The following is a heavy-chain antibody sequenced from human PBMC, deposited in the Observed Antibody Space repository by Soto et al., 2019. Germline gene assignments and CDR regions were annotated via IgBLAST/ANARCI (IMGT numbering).Heavy chain of an antibody. Sequence: ASVKVSCKASGYTFTTHGISWVRQAPGQGLEWMGWISPYNGETTYAQKVQGRVTMTTDTSTSTAYMELRGLRSDDTAVYYCARVDDYVWGSFRPWGQGTQVTVSS. V-gene: IGHV1-18*04. D-gene: IGHD3-16*02. CDR3: ARVDDYVWGSFRP. J-gene: IGHJ4*02. CDR2: ISPYNGET. CDR1: GYTFTTHG.